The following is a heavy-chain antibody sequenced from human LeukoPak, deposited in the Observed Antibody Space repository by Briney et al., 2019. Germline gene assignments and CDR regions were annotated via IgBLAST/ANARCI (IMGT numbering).Heavy chain of an antibody. D-gene: IGHD3-10*01. Sequence: GGSLRLSCAASGFTFSSYEMNWVRQAPGKGLEWVSYISSSGSTKYYADSVRGRFTISRDNAKNSLYLQMNSLRAEDTAVYYCARDHGGVPVRGVIDYWGQGTLVTVPS. CDR1: GFTFSSYE. V-gene: IGHV3-48*03. J-gene: IGHJ4*02. CDR2: ISSSGSTK. CDR3: ARDHGGVPVRGVIDY.